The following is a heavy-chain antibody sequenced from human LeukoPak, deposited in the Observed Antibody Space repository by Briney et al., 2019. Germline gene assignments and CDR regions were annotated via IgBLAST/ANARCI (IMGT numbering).Heavy chain of an antibody. CDR2: MNPNSGNT. J-gene: IGHJ4*02. V-gene: IGHV1-8*01. Sequence: ASVKVSCTASGYTFTRYDINWVRQAPGQGREWMGWMNPNSGNTGYAQKFQGRVTMTRNTSISTAYMELSSLRSEDTAVYYCARGTKWELLMRWGQGTLVTVSS. CDR1: GYTFTRYD. CDR3: ARGTKWELLMR. D-gene: IGHD1-26*01.